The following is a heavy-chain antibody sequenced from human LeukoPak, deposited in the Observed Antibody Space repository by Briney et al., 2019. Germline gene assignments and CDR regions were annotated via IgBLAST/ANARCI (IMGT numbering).Heavy chain of an antibody. CDR1: GFTFDDYA. Sequence: GGSLRLSCAASGFTFDDYAMHWVRQAPGKGLEWVSGISWNSGSIGYADSVKGRFAISRDNAKNSLYLQMNSLRAEDMALYYWAKGGSSDIGALDFDYWGQGTLVTVSS. V-gene: IGHV3-9*03. D-gene: IGHD5-12*01. CDR2: ISWNSGSI. J-gene: IGHJ4*02. CDR3: AKGGSSDIGALDFDY.